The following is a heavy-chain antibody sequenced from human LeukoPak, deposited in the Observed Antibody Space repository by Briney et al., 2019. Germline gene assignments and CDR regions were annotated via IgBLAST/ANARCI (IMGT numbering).Heavy chain of an antibody. V-gene: IGHV4-59*01. Sequence: PSETLSLTCTVSGGSISSYYWSWIRQPPGKGLEWIGYIYYSGSTNYNPSLKSRVTISVDTSKNQFSLKLSSVTAADTAVYYCARRGTLDYYYYYMDVWGKGTTVTVSS. CDR2: IYYSGST. D-gene: IGHD3-16*01. J-gene: IGHJ6*03. CDR1: GGSISSYY. CDR3: ARRGTLDYYYYYMDV.